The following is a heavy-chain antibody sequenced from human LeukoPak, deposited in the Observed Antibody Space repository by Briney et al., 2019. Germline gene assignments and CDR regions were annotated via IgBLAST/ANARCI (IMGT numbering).Heavy chain of an antibody. D-gene: IGHD1-26*01. CDR2: INHSGST. V-gene: IGHV4-34*01. Sequence: SETLSLTCAVDGGSFSGYYWSWIRQPPGKGLEWIGEINHSGSTNYNPSLKSRVTISVDTSKNQFSLKLSSVTAADTAVYYCARRRAIVGALNWFDPWGQGTLVTVSS. CDR1: GGSFSGYY. CDR3: ARRRAIVGALNWFDP. J-gene: IGHJ5*02.